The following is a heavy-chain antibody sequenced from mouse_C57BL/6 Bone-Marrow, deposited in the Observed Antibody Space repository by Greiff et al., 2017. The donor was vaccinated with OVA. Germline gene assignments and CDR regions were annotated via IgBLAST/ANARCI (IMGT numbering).Heavy chain of an antibody. J-gene: IGHJ4*01. CDR3: FITTVDYAMDY. CDR1: GYTFTSYW. V-gene: IGHV1-52*01. D-gene: IGHD1-1*01. CDR2: IDPSDSET. Sequence: QVQLQQPGAELVRPGSSVKLSCKASGYTFTSYWMHWVKQRPIQGLEWIGNIDPSDSETHYNQKFKDKATLTVDKSSSTAYMQLSSLTSEDSAVYYCFITTVDYAMDYWGQGTSVTVSS.